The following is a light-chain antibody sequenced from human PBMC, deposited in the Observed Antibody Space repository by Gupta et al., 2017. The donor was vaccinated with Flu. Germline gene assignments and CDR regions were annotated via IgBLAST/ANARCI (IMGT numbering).Light chain of an antibody. CDR2: GAS. CDR3: QQSNSLPLT. J-gene: IGKJ4*01. Sequence: DVQMTQSPSSLPASVGDTVTLTCRASQNIGNYLNWYQHSPGKAPRLLIYGASDLQSGVPSRFSGSGSGTDFTLTIYALQSEDFATYYCQQSNSLPLTFGGGTEV. CDR1: QNIGNY. V-gene: IGKV1-39*01.